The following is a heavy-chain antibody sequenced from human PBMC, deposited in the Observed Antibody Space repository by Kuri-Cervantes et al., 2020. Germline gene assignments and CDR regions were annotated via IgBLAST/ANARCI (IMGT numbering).Heavy chain of an antibody. D-gene: IGHD3-10*01. CDR3: AREGLEHGAWFRELFGIDY. Sequence: GESLKISCAASGFTFSSYWMHWVRQAPGKGLVWVSRINTDGSGTSYGDSVKGRFTISRDNAKNTLYLQMNSLRAEDTAVYYCAREGLEHGAWFRELFGIDYWGQGTLVTVSS. V-gene: IGHV3-74*01. CDR1: GFTFSSYW. J-gene: IGHJ4*02. CDR2: INTDGSGT.